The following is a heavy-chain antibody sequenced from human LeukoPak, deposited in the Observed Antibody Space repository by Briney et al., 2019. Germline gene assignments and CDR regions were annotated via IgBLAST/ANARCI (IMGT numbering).Heavy chain of an antibody. CDR3: ARGARRHWFDP. V-gene: IGHV4-39*01. D-gene: IGHD6-6*01. J-gene: IGHJ5*02. CDR2: IYYSGST. Sequence: SQTLSLTCTVSGGSISSGDYYWSWIRQPPGKGLEWIGSIYYSGSTYYNPSLKSRVTISVDTSKNQFSLKLSSVTAADTAVYYCARGARRHWFDPWGQGTLVTVSS. CDR1: GGSISSGDYY.